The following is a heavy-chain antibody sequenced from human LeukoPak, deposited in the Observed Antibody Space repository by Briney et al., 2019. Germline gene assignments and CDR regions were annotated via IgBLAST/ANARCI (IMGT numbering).Heavy chain of an antibody. CDR3: AKRGVVIRVFLVGFHKEAFYFES. D-gene: IGHD3/OR15-3a*01. CDR2: ISGSGGST. J-gene: IGHJ4*02. Sequence: GGSLRLSCTVSGITLSNYGMSWVRQAPGKGLEWVAGISGSGGSTIYADSVKGRFTISRDNPKNTLYLQMNSLRAEDTAFYFCAKRGVVIRVFLVGFHKEAFYFESWGQGALVTVSS. CDR1: GITLSNYG. V-gene: IGHV3-23*01.